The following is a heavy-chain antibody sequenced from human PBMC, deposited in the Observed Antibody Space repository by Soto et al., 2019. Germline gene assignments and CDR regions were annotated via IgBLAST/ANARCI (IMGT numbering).Heavy chain of an antibody. J-gene: IGHJ4*02. CDR2: ISTAHADI. Sequence: QVPLIQSGPEVRKPGASVKVSCKTSGYTFTDYGISWVRQAPGQGLEWMGWISTAHADIGYAQKFQGRVTMTKDTSTSTSFMELRSLRSDDTAIYYCARDLAYIREYWGQGTQVTVSS. CDR1: GYTFTDYG. D-gene: IGHD3-10*01. CDR3: ARDLAYIREY. V-gene: IGHV1-18*01.